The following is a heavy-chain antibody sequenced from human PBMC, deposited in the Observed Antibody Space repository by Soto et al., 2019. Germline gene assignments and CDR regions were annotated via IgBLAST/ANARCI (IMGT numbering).Heavy chain of an antibody. J-gene: IGHJ5*02. CDR3: ARDGKRLVPTGSAP. D-gene: IGHD6-13*01. CDR2: MNPNSGNT. CDR1: GYTFTSYD. V-gene: IGHV1-8*01. Sequence: ASVKVSCKASGYTFTSYDINWVRQATGQGLEWMGWMNPNSGNTDYSQKFQGRVTITRDTSASTAYMELSSLRSEETAVYYCARDGKRLVPTGSAPGGKGPLVTAS.